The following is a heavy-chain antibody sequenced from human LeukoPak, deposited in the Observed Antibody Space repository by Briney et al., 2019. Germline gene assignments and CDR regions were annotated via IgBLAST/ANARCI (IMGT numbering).Heavy chain of an antibody. V-gene: IGHV4-34*01. Sequence: SETLSLTCAVYGGSFSGYYWSWLRQPPGKGVEWIGSINYSGRTYDNPSLKSRVTISIDTSKNQIFLKLRSTTAADTAHYYCARAEINDYNRYWGQGILVIVSS. CDR2: INYSGRT. CDR1: GGSFSGYY. D-gene: IGHD4-11*01. CDR3: ARAEINDYNRY. J-gene: IGHJ4*02.